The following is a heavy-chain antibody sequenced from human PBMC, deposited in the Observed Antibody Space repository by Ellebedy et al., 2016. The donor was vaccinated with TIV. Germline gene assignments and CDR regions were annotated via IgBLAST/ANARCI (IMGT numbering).Heavy chain of an antibody. CDR1: GFTFSSYS. CDR2: ISSSSSTI. Sequence: GGSLRLXCAASGFTFSSYSMNWVRQAPGKGLEWVSYISSSSSTIYYADSVKGRFTISRDNAKNSLYLQMNSLRDEDTAVYYCASVRSYGNEKYYYYGMDVWGQGTTVTVSS. V-gene: IGHV3-48*02. J-gene: IGHJ6*02. CDR3: ASVRSYGNEKYYYYGMDV. D-gene: IGHD5-18*01.